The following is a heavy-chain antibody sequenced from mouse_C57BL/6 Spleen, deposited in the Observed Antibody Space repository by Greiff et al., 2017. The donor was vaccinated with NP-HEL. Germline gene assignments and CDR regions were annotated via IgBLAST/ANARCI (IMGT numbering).Heavy chain of an antibody. D-gene: IGHD1-1*01. Sequence: VQLQQSGAELARPGASVKMSCKASGYTFTSYTMHWVNQRPGQGLEWIGYINPSSGYTKYNQKFKDKATLTADKSSSTAYMQLSSLTSEDSAVYYCARSSTVVTFDYWGQGTTLTVSS. V-gene: IGHV1-4*01. J-gene: IGHJ2*01. CDR2: INPSSGYT. CDR3: ARSSTVVTFDY. CDR1: GYTFTSYT.